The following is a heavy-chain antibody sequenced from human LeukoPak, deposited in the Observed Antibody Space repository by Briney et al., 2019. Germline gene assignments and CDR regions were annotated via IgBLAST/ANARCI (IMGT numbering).Heavy chain of an antibody. CDR3: VRANYGGFDY. CDR2: IYRSGST. D-gene: IGHD5-24*01. Sequence: SETLSLTCIVSGFSISSGYYWGWMRQPPGKGLEWIGNIYRSGSTYYNPSLKSRVTISVDTSKNQFSLRLTSVTAADTAVYYCVRANYGGFDYWGQGTLVPVSS. CDR1: GFSISSGYY. J-gene: IGHJ4*02. V-gene: IGHV4-38-2*02.